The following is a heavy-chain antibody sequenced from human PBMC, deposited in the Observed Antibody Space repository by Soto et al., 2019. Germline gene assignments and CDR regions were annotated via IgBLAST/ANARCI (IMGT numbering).Heavy chain of an antibody. CDR1: GFTFSSYG. J-gene: IGHJ6*02. Sequence: QVQLVESGGGVVQPGRSLRLSCAASGFTFSSYGMHWVRQAPGKGLEWVAVISYDGSNKYYADSVKGRFTISRDNSKSTLYLQMNSLRAEDTAVYYCAKDRKVTNGMDVWGQGTTVTVSS. D-gene: IGHD4-4*01. CDR3: AKDRKVTNGMDV. V-gene: IGHV3-30*18. CDR2: ISYDGSNK.